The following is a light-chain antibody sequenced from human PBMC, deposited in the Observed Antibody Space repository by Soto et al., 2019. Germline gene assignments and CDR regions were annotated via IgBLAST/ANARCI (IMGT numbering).Light chain of an antibody. CDR3: QLWDSRSDHPV. J-gene: IGLJ2*01. Sequence: VLTQPPSVSVAPGKTARITCGGNNIGSKSVHWYQQKPGQAPVVVIYYDSDRPSGIPERFSGSNSGDTATLTISRVEVGDEADYYCQLWDSRSDHPVFGGGTKLTVL. CDR2: YDS. V-gene: IGLV3-21*04. CDR1: NIGSKS.